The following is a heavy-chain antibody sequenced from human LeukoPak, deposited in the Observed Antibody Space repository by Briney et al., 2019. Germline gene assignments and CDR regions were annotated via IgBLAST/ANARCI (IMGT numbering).Heavy chain of an antibody. CDR2: INHSGST. Sequence: SETLSLTCAVYGGSFSGYYWSWIRQPPGKGLEWIGEINHSGSTNYNPSLKSRVTISVDTSKNQFSLKLSSVTAADTAVYYCAREYYYDSSGYLNWFDPWGQGTLVTVSS. J-gene: IGHJ5*02. CDR1: GGSFSGYY. V-gene: IGHV4-34*01. CDR3: AREYYYDSSGYLNWFDP. D-gene: IGHD3-22*01.